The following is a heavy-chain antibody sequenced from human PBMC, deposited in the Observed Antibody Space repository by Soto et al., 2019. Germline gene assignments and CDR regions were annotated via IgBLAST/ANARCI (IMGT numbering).Heavy chain of an antibody. V-gene: IGHV3-72*01. CDR1: GFIFSDHY. D-gene: IGHD3-16*01. CDR3: ARGLGGVTTFRGGAH. CDR2: IRDKGNSHTT. Sequence: EVELVESGGGLVQPGGSLILSCEASGFIFSDHYMDWFRQAPGRGLQWVARIRDKGNSHTTEYAASVRGRFTISRDDSRNSLYLQLNSLRTEDTAIYYCARGLGGVTTFRGGAHWGQGTLVTVSS. J-gene: IGHJ4*02.